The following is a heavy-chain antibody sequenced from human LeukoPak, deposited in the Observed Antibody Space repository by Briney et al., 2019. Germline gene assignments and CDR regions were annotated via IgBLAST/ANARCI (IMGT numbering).Heavy chain of an antibody. V-gene: IGHV1-8*01. CDR2: MNPNSGNT. J-gene: IGHJ6*02. CDR3: AREAYSSGWSYYYYYYGMDV. CDR1: GYTFTSYD. D-gene: IGHD6-19*01. Sequence: ASVKVSCKASGYTFTSYDINWVRQATGQGLEWMGWMNPNSGNTGYAQKFQGRVTMTRNTSISTAYMELSGLRSEDTAVYYCAREAYSSGWSYYYYYYGMDVWGQGTTVTVSS.